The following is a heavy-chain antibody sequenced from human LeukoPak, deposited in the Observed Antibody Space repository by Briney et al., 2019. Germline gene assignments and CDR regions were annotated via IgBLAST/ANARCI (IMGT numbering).Heavy chain of an antibody. J-gene: IGHJ1*01. D-gene: IGHD3-3*01. CDR2: INHSGST. CDR3: ARSGYDFWSGYSQYFQH. Sequence: PSETLSLTCDVYGGSFSGYYWSWIRQPPGKGLEWIGEINHSGSTNYNPSLKSRVTISVDTSKNQFSLKLSSVTAADTAVYYCARSGYDFWSGYSQYFQHWGQGTLVTVSS. CDR1: GGSFSGYY. V-gene: IGHV4-34*01.